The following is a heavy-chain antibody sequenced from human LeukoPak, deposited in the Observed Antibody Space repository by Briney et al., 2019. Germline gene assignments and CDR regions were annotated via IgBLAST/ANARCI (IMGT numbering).Heavy chain of an antibody. Sequence: PSETLSLTCTVSGGSVSSGSYYWRWIRQPPGKGLEWIGYIYYSGSTNYNPSLKSRVTISVDTSKNQFPLKLSSVTAADTAVYYCATTFGKGNYWGQGTLVTVSS. CDR1: GGSVSSGSYY. V-gene: IGHV4-61*01. D-gene: IGHD3-16*01. CDR3: ATTFGKGNY. J-gene: IGHJ4*02. CDR2: IYYSGST.